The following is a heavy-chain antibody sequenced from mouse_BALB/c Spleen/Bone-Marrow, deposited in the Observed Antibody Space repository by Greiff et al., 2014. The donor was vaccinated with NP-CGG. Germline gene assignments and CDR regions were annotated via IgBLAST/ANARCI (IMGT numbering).Heavy chain of an antibody. CDR2: IDPANGNT. J-gene: IGHJ3*01. Sequence: VQLQQSGAELVKPGASVKLSCTASGFNIKDTYMYWVKQRPEQGLEWIGRIDPANGNTKYDPKFQGKATITADTSSNTAYLQLSSLTSEETAVYYCARSIDYVAALFDYWGQGTLVTVSA. CDR3: ARSIDYVAALFDY. V-gene: IGHV14-3*02. CDR1: GFNIKDTY. D-gene: IGHD2-13*01.